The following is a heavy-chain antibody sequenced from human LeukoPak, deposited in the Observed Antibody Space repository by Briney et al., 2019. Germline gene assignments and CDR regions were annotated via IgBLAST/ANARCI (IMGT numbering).Heavy chain of an antibody. J-gene: IGHJ4*02. CDR3: ARCPYIRLRSRQKYYFDY. V-gene: IGHV4-34*01. CDR1: GGSFSGYY. D-gene: IGHD5-12*01. CDR2: INHSGST. Sequence: SETLSLTCAVYGGSFSGYYWSWIRQPPGKGLEWIGEINHSGSTNYNPSLKSRVTISVDTSKNQFSLKLSSVTAADTAVYYCARCPYIRLRSRQKYYFDYWGQGTLVTVSS.